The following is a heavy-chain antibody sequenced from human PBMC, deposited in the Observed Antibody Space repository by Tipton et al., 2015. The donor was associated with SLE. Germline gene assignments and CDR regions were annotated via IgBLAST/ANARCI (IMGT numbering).Heavy chain of an antibody. CDR3: ARGTRGWYFDL. CDR2: IYHSGST. CDR1: GDSISSSNW. J-gene: IGHJ2*01. V-gene: IGHV4-4*02. D-gene: IGHD3-10*01. Sequence: TLSLTCAVSGDSISSSNWWSWVRQPPGKGLEWIGEIYHSGSTNYNPSLKSRVTISVDTSKNQFSLKLSSVTAADTAVYYCARGTRGWYFDLWGRGTLVTVSS.